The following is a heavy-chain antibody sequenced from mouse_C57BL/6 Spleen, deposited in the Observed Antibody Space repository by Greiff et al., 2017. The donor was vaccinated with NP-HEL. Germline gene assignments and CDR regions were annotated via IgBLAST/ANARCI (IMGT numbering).Heavy chain of an antibody. CDR3: ARGRASGIYAMDY. Sequence: QVQLKQPGAELVMPGASVKLSCKASGYTFTSYWMHWVKQRPGQGLEWIGEIDPSDSYTNYNQKFKGKSTLTVDKSSSTAYMQLSSLTSEDSAVYYCARGRASGIYAMDYWGQGTSVTVSS. V-gene: IGHV1-69*01. J-gene: IGHJ4*01. CDR1: GYTFTSYW. CDR2: IDPSDSYT. D-gene: IGHD3-1*01.